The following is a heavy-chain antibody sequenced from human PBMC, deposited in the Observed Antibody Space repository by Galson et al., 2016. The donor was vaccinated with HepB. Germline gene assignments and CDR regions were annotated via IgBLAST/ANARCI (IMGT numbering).Heavy chain of an antibody. J-gene: IGHJ4*02. Sequence: SVKVSCKATGYSFTNFLISWIRQGPGQGLEWMGWINPKSGSSAVAQRFQDRLTVTTDTPTSTSYLELSGLTSEDTAVYYCAGGLRQWLAHLDYWGQGSLVTVSS. D-gene: IGHD6-19*01. CDR3: AGGLRQWLAHLDY. CDR2: INPKSGSS. CDR1: GYSFTNFL. V-gene: IGHV1-8*02.